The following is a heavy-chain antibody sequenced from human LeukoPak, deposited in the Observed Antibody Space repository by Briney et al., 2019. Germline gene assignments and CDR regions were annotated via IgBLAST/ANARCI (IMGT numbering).Heavy chain of an antibody. CDR3: ATCHTSGYFSDY. V-gene: IGHV3-7*01. CDR1: GFTFTTFW. Sequence: GGSLRLSCAASGFTFTTFWMTWVRQAPGKGLEWVANISPDGRDKYYVDSVKGRFTISRDNAKDSLFLQMNSLRAEDTAVYYCATCHTSGYFSDYWGQGALVTVSS. J-gene: IGHJ4*02. D-gene: IGHD3-22*01. CDR2: ISPDGRDK.